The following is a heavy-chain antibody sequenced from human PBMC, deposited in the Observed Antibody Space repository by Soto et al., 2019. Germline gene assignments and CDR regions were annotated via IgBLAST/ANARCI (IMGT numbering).Heavy chain of an antibody. D-gene: IGHD4-4*01. CDR2: INPKSDDT. CDR3: ARKHSLDYIRWGLDP. Sequence: GASVKVSCKASGYPFSDNQIHWLRRAPGQGLEWMGRINPKSDDTNYAQKFQGRVTMTRDTSIDTAYLELTGLTSDDTATYYCARKHSLDYIRWGLDPWRQRTLVTVPS. J-gene: IGHJ5*02. CDR1: GYPFSDNQ. V-gene: IGHV1-2*02.